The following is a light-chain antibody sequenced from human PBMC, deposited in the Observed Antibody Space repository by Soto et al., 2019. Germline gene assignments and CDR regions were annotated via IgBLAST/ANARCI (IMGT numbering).Light chain of an antibody. Sequence: EIVMTQSPATLSVSPGERAILSCRASQSVGSNLAWYQQKPGQAPRLLIYGASARATGIPARFSGSGSGTEFTLTISSLQSEDFAVYYCQQYSNWPWTFGQGTKVEIK. V-gene: IGKV3-15*01. CDR3: QQYSNWPWT. J-gene: IGKJ1*01. CDR2: GAS. CDR1: QSVGSN.